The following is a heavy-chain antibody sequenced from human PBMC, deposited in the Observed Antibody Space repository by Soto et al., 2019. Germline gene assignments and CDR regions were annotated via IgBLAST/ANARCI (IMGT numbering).Heavy chain of an antibody. CDR1: GASISSGDYY. Sequence: QLRQSGPGLVKPPETLSLTCSVSGASISSGDYYWGWIRQPPGKGLEWIGSIFSDGSPYYNPSLQSRVTFPIDTSRNEFSLKLNSATAADTAVYYCVRTVGSSWFFDLWGRGTLITVSS. V-gene: IGHV4-39*01. CDR2: IFSDGSP. CDR3: VRTVGSSWFFDL. J-gene: IGHJ2*01. D-gene: IGHD3-10*01.